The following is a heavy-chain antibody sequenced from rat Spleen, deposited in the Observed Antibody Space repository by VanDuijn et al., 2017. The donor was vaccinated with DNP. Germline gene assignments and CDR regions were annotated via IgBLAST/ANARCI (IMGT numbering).Heavy chain of an antibody. J-gene: IGHJ4*01. D-gene: IGHD1-5*01. Sequence: QVQLKESGPGLVQPSQTLSLTCTVSGFSLTSNSVSWVRQPPGKGLEWMGAIWSGGSTDYNSAIKSRLSISRDTSKSQVFLKMNSLQTEDTAMYFCARIGNYDVMDAWGQGASVTVSS. CDR3: ARIGNYDVMDA. CDR1: GFSLTSNS. CDR2: IWSGGST. V-gene: IGHV2-1*01.